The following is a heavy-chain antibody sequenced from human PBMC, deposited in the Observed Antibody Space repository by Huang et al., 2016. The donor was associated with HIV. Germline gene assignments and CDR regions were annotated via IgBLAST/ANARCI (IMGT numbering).Heavy chain of an antibody. Sequence: QVHLQQWGAGLLKSAETLSLTCAVYGGSLSGYYWSWLRQTPGKGLEWIGEINHLGSSNYNPSLKIRVSISMDGSKKQFSLKLRSISDADTTVYFCARDATKNPRGWFDPWGQGTLVTVSS. CDR2: INHLGSS. V-gene: IGHV4-34*02. CDR3: ARDATKNPRGWFDP. CDR1: GGSLSGYY. J-gene: IGHJ5*02. D-gene: IGHD3-10*01.